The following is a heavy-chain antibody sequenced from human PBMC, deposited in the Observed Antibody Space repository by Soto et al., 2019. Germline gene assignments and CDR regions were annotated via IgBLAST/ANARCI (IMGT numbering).Heavy chain of an antibody. CDR3: AKDQGRTYDYDSSTYYPLGY. V-gene: IGHV3-23*01. J-gene: IGHJ4*02. CDR2: ISGSGGST. Sequence: PGGSLRLSCAASGFTFSSYWMHWVRQAPGKGLECVSGISGSGGSTYYTDSVKGRFTISRDNSKNTLYLQMNSLRAEDTAVYYCAKDQGRTYDYDSSTYYPLGYWGQGTLVTVSS. D-gene: IGHD3-22*01. CDR1: GFTFSSYW.